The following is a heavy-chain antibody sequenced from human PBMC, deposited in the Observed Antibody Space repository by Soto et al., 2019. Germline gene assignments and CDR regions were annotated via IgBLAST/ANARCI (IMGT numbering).Heavy chain of an antibody. J-gene: IGHJ4*02. CDR2: IYYSGST. CDR3: ARGEGYYDSSGYYYGAPLANY. Sequence: SETLSLTCTVSGGSISSGGYYWSWIRQHPGKGLEWIGYIYYSGSTYYNPSLKSRVTISVDTSKNQFSLKLSSVTAADTAVYYCARGEGYYDSSGYYYGAPLANYWGQGTLVTVSS. V-gene: IGHV4-31*03. CDR1: GGSISSGGYY. D-gene: IGHD3-22*01.